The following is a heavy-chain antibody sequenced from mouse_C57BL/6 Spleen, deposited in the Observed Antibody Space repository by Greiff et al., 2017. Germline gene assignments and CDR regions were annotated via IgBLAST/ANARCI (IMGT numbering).Heavy chain of an antibody. V-gene: IGHV1-52*01. CDR3: ARTGSNLVTTDWFAY. CDR2: IDPSDSET. CDR1: GYTFTSYW. Sequence: QVQLQQPGAELVRPGSSVKLSCKASGYTFTSYWMHGVKRRPIQGLEWIGNIDPSDSETPYNQKFKDKATLTVDKSSSTAYMQHSSRTSEDYAVYYCARTGSNLVTTDWFAYWGQGTLVTVSA. J-gene: IGHJ3*01. D-gene: IGHD2-2*01.